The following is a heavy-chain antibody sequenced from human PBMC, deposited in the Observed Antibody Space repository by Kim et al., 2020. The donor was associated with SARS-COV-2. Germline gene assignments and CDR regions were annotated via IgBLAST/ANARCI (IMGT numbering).Heavy chain of an antibody. Sequence: GGSLRLSCAASGFTFSASAMHWVRQASGKGLEWVGRIRSKPNNYATSYAASVTGRFTISRDDSTNTVYLQMDSLKTDDTAVYFCYRHSGKHGDRGFDNWGQGNLVTVSS. D-gene: IGHD4-17*01. V-gene: IGHV3-73*01. CDR3: YRHSGKHGDRGFDN. CDR2: IRSKPNNYAT. J-gene: IGHJ4*02. CDR1: GFTFSASA.